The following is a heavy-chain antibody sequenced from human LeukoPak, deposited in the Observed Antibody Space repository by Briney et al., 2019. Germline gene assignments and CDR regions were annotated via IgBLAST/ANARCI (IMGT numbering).Heavy chain of an antibody. J-gene: IGHJ4*02. CDR2: ILYSGST. V-gene: IGHV4-59*08. CDR1: GGSISSYY. D-gene: IGHD6-19*01. CDR3: ARRSYSSPFDY. Sequence: PSETLSLTCTVSGGSISSYYWSWIRQPPGKGLEWIGDILYSGSTDYNSSLKSRVTISVDTSGNQLSLKLSSVSAADTAVYYCARRSYSSPFDYWGQGTLVTVSS.